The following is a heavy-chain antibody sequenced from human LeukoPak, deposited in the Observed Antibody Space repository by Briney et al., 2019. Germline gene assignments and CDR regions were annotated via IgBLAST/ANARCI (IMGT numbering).Heavy chain of an antibody. CDR2: ISYDGSNK. V-gene: IGHV3-30-3*01. Sequence: GGSLRLSCAASGFTFSSYAMHWVRQAPGKGLEWVAVISYDGSNKYYADSVKGRFTISRDNSKNTLYLQMNSLRAEDTAVYYCAKIAVAGPRVDVWGQGTTVTVSS. CDR1: GFTFSSYA. CDR3: AKIAVAGPRVDV. D-gene: IGHD6-19*01. J-gene: IGHJ6*02.